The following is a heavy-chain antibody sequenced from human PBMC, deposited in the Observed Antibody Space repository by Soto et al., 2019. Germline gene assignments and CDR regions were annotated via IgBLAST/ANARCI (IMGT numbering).Heavy chain of an antibody. D-gene: IGHD3-9*01. CDR2: ISYDGSNK. CDR3: AKGPGRYFDWLFQFDY. V-gene: IGHV3-30*18. Sequence: QVQLVESGGGVVQPGRSLRLSCAASGFTFSSYGMHWVRQAPGKGLEWVAVISYDGSNKYYADSVKGRFTISRDNSKNTVYLQMNSLRAEDTAVYYCAKGPGRYFDWLFQFDYWGQGTLVTVSS. J-gene: IGHJ4*02. CDR1: GFTFSSYG.